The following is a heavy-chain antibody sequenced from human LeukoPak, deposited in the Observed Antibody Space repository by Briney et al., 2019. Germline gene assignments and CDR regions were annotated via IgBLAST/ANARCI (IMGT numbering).Heavy chain of an antibody. J-gene: IGHJ6*03. CDR3: ARTHDNHYYYMDV. CDR1: GGSISSYY. CDR2: IYYSGST. V-gene: IGHV4-59*12. Sequence: PSETLSLTCTVSGGSISSYYWSWIRQPPGKGLEWIGYIYYSGSTYYNPSLKSRVIISVDTSKNQFSLKLNSVTAADTAVYYCARTHDNHYYYMDVWGKGTTVTVSS. D-gene: IGHD3-22*01.